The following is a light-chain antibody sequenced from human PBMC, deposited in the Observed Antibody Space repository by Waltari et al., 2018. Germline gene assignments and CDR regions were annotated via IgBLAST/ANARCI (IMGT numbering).Light chain of an antibody. Sequence: QSVLSQPPSASGTPGQRVTISCSGSDYNIGNHFVYWYHQLPGAAPKLLIYRNNHRPSGVTDGFSGSKSGPSASLAISGLRSEDEALYYCASWDGSLGGVVFGGGTKLTVL. V-gene: IGLV1-47*01. J-gene: IGLJ2*01. CDR1: DYNIGNHF. CDR2: RNN. CDR3: ASWDGSLGGVV.